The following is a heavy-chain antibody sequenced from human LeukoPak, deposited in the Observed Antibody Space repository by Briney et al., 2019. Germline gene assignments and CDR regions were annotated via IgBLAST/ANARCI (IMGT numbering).Heavy chain of an antibody. CDR1: GLTFDDYA. Sequence: PGGSLRLSCAASGLTFDDYAMHWVRQAPGKGLEWVSGISWNSGSIGYADSVKGRFTISRDNAKNSLYLQMNSLRAEDMALYYCAKGSRYGEHYFDYWGQGTLVTVSS. CDR2: ISWNSGSI. CDR3: AKGSRYGEHYFDY. V-gene: IGHV3-9*03. D-gene: IGHD4-17*01. J-gene: IGHJ4*02.